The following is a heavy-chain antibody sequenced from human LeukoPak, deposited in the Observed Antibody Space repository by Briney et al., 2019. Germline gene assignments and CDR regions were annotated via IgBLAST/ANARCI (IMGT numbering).Heavy chain of an antibody. Sequence: GGSLRLSCAASEFTVSGHYMSWVRQAPGKGLQWVSVIYSGGHTYYADSVKGRFTISRDNSNNTVYLQMNSLTAEDTAVYFCARGIVVVPAGMGNWYIDLWGRGTLVTVSS. CDR2: IYSGGHT. V-gene: IGHV3-53*01. CDR3: ARGIVVVPAGMGNWYIDL. D-gene: IGHD2-21*02. CDR1: EFTVSGHY. J-gene: IGHJ2*01.